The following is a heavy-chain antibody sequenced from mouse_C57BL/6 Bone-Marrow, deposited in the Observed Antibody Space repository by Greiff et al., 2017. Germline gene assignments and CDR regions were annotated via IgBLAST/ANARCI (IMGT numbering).Heavy chain of an antibody. CDR2: ISDGGSYT. Sequence: EVKLVEPGGGLVKPGGSLKLSCAASGFTFSSYAMSWVRQTPEKRLEWVATISDGGSYTYYPDNVKGRVTISRDNAKTNLYLQMSHLKSEDTAMYYCARVVYYYGSSFDYWGQGTTLTVSS. J-gene: IGHJ2*01. CDR1: GFTFSSYA. V-gene: IGHV5-4*03. D-gene: IGHD1-1*01. CDR3: ARVVYYYGSSFDY.